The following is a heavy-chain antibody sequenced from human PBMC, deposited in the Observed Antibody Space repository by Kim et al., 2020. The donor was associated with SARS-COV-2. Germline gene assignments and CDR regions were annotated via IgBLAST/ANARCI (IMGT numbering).Heavy chain of an antibody. J-gene: IGHJ4*02. V-gene: IGHV4-31*02. Sequence: SYHPSLKSRVTISVDTSKNQFSLKLSSVTAADTAVYYCARGLAAAGPFDYWGQGTLVTVSS. CDR3: ARGLAAAGPFDY. D-gene: IGHD6-13*01.